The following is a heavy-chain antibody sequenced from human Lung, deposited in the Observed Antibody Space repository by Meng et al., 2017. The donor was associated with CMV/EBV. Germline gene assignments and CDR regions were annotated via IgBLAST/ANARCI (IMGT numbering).Heavy chain of an antibody. D-gene: IGHD3-10*01. CDR3: ATYGSGRIFDY. J-gene: IGHJ4*02. Sequence: AVKVSRKASGYTFTSYYMHWVRQAPGQGLEWMGIINPSGGSTSYAQKFQGRVTMTRDTSTSTVYMELSSLRSEDTAVYYCATYGSGRIFDYWGQGTLVTVSS. CDR2: INPSGGST. CDR1: GYTFTSYY. V-gene: IGHV1-46*01.